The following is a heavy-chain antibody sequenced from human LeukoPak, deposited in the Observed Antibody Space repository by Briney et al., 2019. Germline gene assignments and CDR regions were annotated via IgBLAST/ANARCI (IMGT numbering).Heavy chain of an antibody. CDR2: IYYSGST. Sequence: PSETLSLTCAVSGGSISSYYWSWIRQPAGKGLEWIGDIYYSGSTNYNPSLKSRVIISADTSKNQFSLKLSSVTAADTAVCYCARGKCDRSAYCPPDYWGQGTLVTVSS. CDR1: GGSISSYY. D-gene: IGHD3-22*01. CDR3: ARGKCDRSAYCPPDY. V-gene: IGHV4-59*01. J-gene: IGHJ4*02.